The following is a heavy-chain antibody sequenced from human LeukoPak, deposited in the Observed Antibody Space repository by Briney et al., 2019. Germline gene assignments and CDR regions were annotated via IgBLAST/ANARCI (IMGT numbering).Heavy chain of an antibody. D-gene: IGHD5-18*01. CDR2: IYYSGST. CDR3: ARSPWIQLWFFDY. V-gene: IGHV4-59*01. J-gene: IGHJ4*02. CDR1: GGSISSYY. Sequence: SETLSLTCTVSGGSISSYYWSWIRQPPGKGLEWIRYIYYSGSTNYNPSLKSRVTISVDTSKNQFSLKLSSVTAADTAVYYCARSPWIQLWFFDYWGQGTLVTVSS.